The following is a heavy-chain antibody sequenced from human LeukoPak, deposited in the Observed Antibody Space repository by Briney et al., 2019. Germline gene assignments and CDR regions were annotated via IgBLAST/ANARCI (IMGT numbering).Heavy chain of an antibody. CDR2: INSDGSST. D-gene: IGHD6-19*01. Sequence: AGYLRRSCAASGFTFSSYWMHSVRQAPGNGLVWFSPINSDGSSTSYAHSVKGRFTISRDNAKNTLYLQMNSLRAEDTAVYYCAQIAVPGYWGQGTLVTVSS. CDR1: GFTFSSYW. J-gene: IGHJ4*02. V-gene: IGHV3-74*01. CDR3: AQIAVPGY.